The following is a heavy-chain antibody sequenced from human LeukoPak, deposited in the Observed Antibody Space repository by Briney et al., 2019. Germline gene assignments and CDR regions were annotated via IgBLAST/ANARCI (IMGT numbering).Heavy chain of an antibody. CDR2: IYTSGST. Sequence: PSQTLSLTCTVSGGSISSGSYYWSWIRQPAGKGLEWIGRIYTSGSTNYNPSLKSRVTISVDTSKNQFSLKLSSVTAADTAVYYCARHDEYSYGFGGWFDPWGQGTLVTVSS. CDR1: GGSISSGSYY. J-gene: IGHJ5*02. V-gene: IGHV4-61*02. CDR3: ARHDEYSYGFGGWFDP. D-gene: IGHD5-18*01.